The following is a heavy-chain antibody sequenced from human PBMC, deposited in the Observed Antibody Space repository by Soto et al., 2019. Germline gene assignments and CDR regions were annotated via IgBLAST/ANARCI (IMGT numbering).Heavy chain of an antibody. CDR1: GFTFSSYS. CDR2: ISSSSSYI. J-gene: IGHJ5*02. V-gene: IGHV3-21*01. Sequence: GGSLRLSCAASGFTFSSYSMNWVRQAPGKGLEWVSSISSSSSYIYYADSVKGRFTISRDNAKNSLYLQMNSLRAEDTAVYYCARVRTRGCSSTSCYDRSRNWFDPWGQGTLVTVSS. CDR3: ARVRTRGCSSTSCYDRSRNWFDP. D-gene: IGHD2-2*01.